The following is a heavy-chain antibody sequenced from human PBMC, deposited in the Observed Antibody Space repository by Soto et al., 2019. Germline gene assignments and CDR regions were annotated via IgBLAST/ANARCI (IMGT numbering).Heavy chain of an antibody. CDR2: IRSKANSYAT. Sequence: EVQLVESGGGLVQPGGSLKLSCAASGFTFSGSAMHWVRQASGKGLVWVGRIRSKANSYATAYVASVKGRFTISIDDSKNTAYLQMNSLKTEDTAVYYCTSKGYSYGFVYWGQGTLVTVSS. CDR1: GFTFSGSA. J-gene: IGHJ4*02. D-gene: IGHD5-18*01. CDR3: TSKGYSYGFVY. V-gene: IGHV3-73*02.